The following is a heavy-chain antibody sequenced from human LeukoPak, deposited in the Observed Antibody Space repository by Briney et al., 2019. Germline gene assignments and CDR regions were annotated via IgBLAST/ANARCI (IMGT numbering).Heavy chain of an antibody. CDR2: ISAYNGNT. CDR1: GYTFTSYG. J-gene: IGHJ3*02. D-gene: IGHD3-22*01. Sequence: GASVKVSCKASGYTFTSYGISWVRQAPGQGLEWMGWISAYNGNTNYAQKLQGRVTMTTDTSTSTAYMELRSLRSDDTAVYYCARDTYYYDSSLDDAFDIWGQGTMVTVS. CDR3: ARDTYYYDSSLDDAFDI. V-gene: IGHV1-18*01.